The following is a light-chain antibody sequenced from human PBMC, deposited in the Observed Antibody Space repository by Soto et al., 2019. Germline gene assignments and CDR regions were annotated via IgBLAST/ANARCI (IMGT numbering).Light chain of an antibody. J-gene: IGLJ3*02. Sequence: NFMLTQPHSVSASPGKTVTISCTRSSGSIASNYVQWYQQRPGSSPTTVIYEDNQRPSGVPDRFSGSIDSSSNSASLTISGLKTEDEADYYRQSYDNNNRVFGGGTKLTVL. CDR2: EDN. CDR1: SGSIASNY. V-gene: IGLV6-57*01. CDR3: QSYDNNNRV.